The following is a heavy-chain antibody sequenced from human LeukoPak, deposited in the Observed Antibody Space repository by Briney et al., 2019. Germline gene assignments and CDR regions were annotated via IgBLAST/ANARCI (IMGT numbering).Heavy chain of an antibody. J-gene: IGHJ4*02. CDR2: INPKSGAT. CDR3: ARQGSREPDFDY. CDR1: GYTFTGYY. V-gene: IGHV1-2*02. D-gene: IGHD1-26*01. Sequence: GASVKVSCKASGYTFTGYYMHWVRQAPGQGLEWMGWINPKSGATKYVQKFQGRVSMTRDTSINTAYMELSRLKSDDTAVYYCARQGSREPDFDYWGQGTLVTVSS.